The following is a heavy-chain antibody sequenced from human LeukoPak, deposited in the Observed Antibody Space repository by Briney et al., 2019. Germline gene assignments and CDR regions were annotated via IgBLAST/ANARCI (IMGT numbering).Heavy chain of an antibody. J-gene: IGHJ4*02. D-gene: IGHD3-22*01. CDR1: GFTFSSYA. Sequence: PGGSLRLSCAASGFTFSSYAMHWVRQAPGKGLEWVAVISYDGSNKYYADSVKGRFTISRDNSKNTLYLQMNGLRAEDTAVYYCAGEYYYDSSGWYWGQGTLVTVSS. CDR3: AGEYYYDSSGWY. CDR2: ISYDGSNK. V-gene: IGHV3-30-3*01.